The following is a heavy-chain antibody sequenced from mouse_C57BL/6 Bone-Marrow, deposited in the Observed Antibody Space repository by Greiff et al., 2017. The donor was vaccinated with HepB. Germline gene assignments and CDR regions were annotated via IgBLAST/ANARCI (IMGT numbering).Heavy chain of an antibody. J-gene: IGHJ3*01. D-gene: IGHD2-10*01. V-gene: IGHV1-69*01. CDR1: GYTFTSYW. Sequence: VQLQQPGAELVMPGASVKLSCKASGYTFTSYWMHWVKQRPGQGLEWIGEIDPSDSYTNYNQKFKGKSTLTVDKSSSTAYMQLSSLTSEDSAVYYCARTYYGNYHAWFAYWGQGTLVTVSA. CDR2: IDPSDSYT. CDR3: ARTYYGNYHAWFAY.